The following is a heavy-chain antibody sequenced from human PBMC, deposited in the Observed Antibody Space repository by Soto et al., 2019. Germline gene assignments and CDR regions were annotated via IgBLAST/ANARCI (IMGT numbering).Heavy chain of an antibody. J-gene: IGHJ3*02. CDR2: IYYSGST. D-gene: IGHD3-9*01. CDR1: GGSISSYY. Sequence: QVRLQESGPGLVKPSETLSLTCTVSGGSISSYYWSWIRQPPGKGLEWIGYIYYSGSTNYNPSLKSRVTISVDTSKNQFSLKLSSVTAADTAVYYCARVNPNHDILTGYDAFDIWRQGTMVTVSS. V-gene: IGHV4-59*01. CDR3: ARVNPNHDILTGYDAFDI.